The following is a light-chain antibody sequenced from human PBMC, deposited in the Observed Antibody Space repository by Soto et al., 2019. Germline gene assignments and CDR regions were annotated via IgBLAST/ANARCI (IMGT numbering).Light chain of an antibody. V-gene: IGKV1-5*03. CDR1: QTISSW. J-gene: IGKJ1*01. CDR2: KVS. Sequence: DIQMTQSPSTLSGSVGDRVTITCRASQTISSWLAWYQQKPVKAPKLLIYKVSTLKSGVPSRFSGSGSGTEFTLTISSLQPDDFATYYCQHYNSYSEAFGQGTKVELK. CDR3: QHYNSYSEA.